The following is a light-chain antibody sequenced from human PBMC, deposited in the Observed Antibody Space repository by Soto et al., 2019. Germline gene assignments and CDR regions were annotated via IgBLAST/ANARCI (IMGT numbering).Light chain of an antibody. V-gene: IGLV1-44*01. Sequence: QSVLTQPPSASGTPGQRVTISCSGSSSNIGSNPVHWYQQVPGTAPKLLIHNNNQRPSGVPARFSGSKSGTSASLAISGFQSEDEADYYCAAWDDSLNGVLFGGGTKLTVL. CDR1: SSNIGSNP. J-gene: IGLJ2*01. CDR2: NNN. CDR3: AAWDDSLNGVL.